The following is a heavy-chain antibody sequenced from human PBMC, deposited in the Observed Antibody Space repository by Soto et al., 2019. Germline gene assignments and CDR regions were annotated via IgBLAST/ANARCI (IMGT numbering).Heavy chain of an antibody. J-gene: IGHJ6*02. V-gene: IGHV1-3*01. CDR2: INAGNGNT. D-gene: IGHD2-15*01. CDR1: GYTFTSYA. CDR3: ARDYLLLCGGGSCYPSIPYYGMDV. Sequence: ASVKVSCKASGYTFTSYAMHWVRQAPGQRLEWMGWINAGNGNTKYSQKFQGRVTITRDTSASTAYMELSSLRSEDTAVYYCARDYLLLCGGGSCYPSIPYYGMDVWGQGTTVTVSS.